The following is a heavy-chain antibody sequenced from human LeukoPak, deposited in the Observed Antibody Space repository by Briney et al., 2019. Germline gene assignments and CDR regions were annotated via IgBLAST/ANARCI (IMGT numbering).Heavy chain of an antibody. V-gene: IGHV3-23*01. CDR1: GITFNYYT. J-gene: IGHJ4*02. CDR2: ISGSGDNT. D-gene: IGHD3-22*01. Sequence: GGSLRLSCTASGITFNYYTMNWVRQAPGKGLKWVSGISGSGDNTYYADSVKGRFTISRDNSKNTLYVQVNSLGTEDTAAYYCAKGSYYDSSGSFYFDYWGQGTLVTVSS. CDR3: AKGSYYDSSGSFYFDY.